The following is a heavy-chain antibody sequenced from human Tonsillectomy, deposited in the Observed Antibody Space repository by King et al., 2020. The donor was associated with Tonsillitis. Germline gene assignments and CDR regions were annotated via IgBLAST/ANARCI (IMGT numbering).Heavy chain of an antibody. CDR3: AQVGLGGDFGYYYESSDSGV. CDR1: GFTFSNYG. D-gene: IGHD3-22*01. Sequence: VQLVESGGGLLQPGGSLRLSCAASGFTFSNYGMSWVRQAPGKGLEWVSAISGSGGSTYYPDSVKGRFTISRDNSKNTLYLQMNSLRVDDTAVYYCAQVGLGGDFGYYYESSDSGVWGQGTTVTVSS. CDR2: ISGSGGST. V-gene: IGHV3-23*04. J-gene: IGHJ6*02.